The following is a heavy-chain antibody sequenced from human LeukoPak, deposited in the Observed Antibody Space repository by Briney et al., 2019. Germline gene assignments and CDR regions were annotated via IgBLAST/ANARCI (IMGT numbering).Heavy chain of an antibody. J-gene: IGHJ2*01. CDR3: ARVAGDGWYFDL. D-gene: IGHD6-19*01. Sequence: ASVTVSFNSSGYTFTNYGITWVRHAPGQGLEWMGWISGYQGSTKYAQNFQGRVTMTIDTSTSTAYMELRSLRSDDTAVYYCARVAGDGWYFDLWGRGTLVTVSS. V-gene: IGHV1-18*01. CDR1: GYTFTNYG. CDR2: ISGYQGST.